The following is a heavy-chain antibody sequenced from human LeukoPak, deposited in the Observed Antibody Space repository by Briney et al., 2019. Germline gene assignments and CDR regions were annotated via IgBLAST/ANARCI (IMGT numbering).Heavy chain of an antibody. CDR3: IRGRLGGTKY. Sequence: GRSLRLSCSGRRFSPSVYMACSVSQAPGKGLEWVGFIRSKAYGGTTEYAASVRGRFTISRDDSKSLAYLQMNSLITKATAVYYSIRGRLGGTKYWGQGTLVTVSS. J-gene: IGHJ4*02. D-gene: IGHD7-27*01. CDR2: IRSKAYGGTT. V-gene: IGHV3-49*04. CDR1: FSPSVYMA.